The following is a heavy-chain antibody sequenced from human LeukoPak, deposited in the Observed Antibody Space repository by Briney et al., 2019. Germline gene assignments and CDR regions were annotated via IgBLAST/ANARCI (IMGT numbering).Heavy chain of an antibody. Sequence: GESLKISCKGSGYSFTRYWIGWVRQMPGKGLEWMGIIYPGDTDTRYSPSFQGQVTISADKSITTAYLQWSSLKASDTAMYYCASSIRSGYYSYFDYWGQGTLVTDSS. D-gene: IGHD3-22*01. CDR3: ASSIRSGYYSYFDY. CDR2: IYPGDTDT. V-gene: IGHV5-51*01. J-gene: IGHJ4*02. CDR1: GYSFTRYW.